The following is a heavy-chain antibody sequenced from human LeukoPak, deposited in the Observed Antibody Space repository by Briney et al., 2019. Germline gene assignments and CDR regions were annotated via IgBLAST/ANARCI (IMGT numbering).Heavy chain of an antibody. CDR2: ISTNGGST. Sequence: PGGSLRLSCAASGFTFSTYTMNWVRQAPGKGLEYVSHISTNGGSTYYAISVKGRFTISRDNSKNTLYLQMGSLRAEDMAVYYCARGRGYIYGYDYWGQGTLVTVSS. V-gene: IGHV3-64*01. CDR1: GFTFSTYT. J-gene: IGHJ4*02. D-gene: IGHD5-18*01. CDR3: ARGRGYIYGYDY.